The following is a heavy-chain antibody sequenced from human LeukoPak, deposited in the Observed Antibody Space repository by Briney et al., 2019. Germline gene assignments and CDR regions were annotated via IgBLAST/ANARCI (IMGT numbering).Heavy chain of an antibody. CDR2: IYYSGST. CDR1: GGSISSISYY. D-gene: IGHD2-15*01. Sequence: TSETLSLTCTVSGGSISSISYYWGWIRQPPGKGLGWIGSIYYSGSTYYNPSLKSRVTISVDTSKNQFSLKLSSVTAADTAVYYCARVGYCSGGSCSPVDYWGQGTLVTVSS. CDR3: ARVGYCSGGSCSPVDY. V-gene: IGHV4-39*01. J-gene: IGHJ4*02.